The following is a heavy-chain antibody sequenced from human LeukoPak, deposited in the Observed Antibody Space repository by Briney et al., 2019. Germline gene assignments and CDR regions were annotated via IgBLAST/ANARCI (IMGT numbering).Heavy chain of an antibody. CDR3: ARDIAPSDAFDI. J-gene: IGHJ3*02. CDR1: GGSISSGSYY. D-gene: IGHD6-13*01. Sequence: SETLSLTCTVSGGSISSGSYYWSWIRQPAGKGLEWIGRIYTSGSTNYNPSLKSRVTISVDTSKNQFSLKLSSVTAADTAVYYCARDIAPSDAFDIWGQGTMVTVSS. V-gene: IGHV4-61*02. CDR2: IYTSGST.